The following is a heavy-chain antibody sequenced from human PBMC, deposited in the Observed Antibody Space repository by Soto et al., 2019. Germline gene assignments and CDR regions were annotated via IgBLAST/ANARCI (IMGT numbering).Heavy chain of an antibody. J-gene: IGHJ3*02. CDR1: GFTFSSYA. CDR2: ISSNGGST. CDR3: VKGGYNWNPDAFDI. Sequence: GVSLILSCSTAGFTFSSYAMQWVRQAPGKGLEYVSAISSNGGSTYYADAVKGRFTISRDNSKNTLYLKMSSLRAEDTAVYYCVKGGYNWNPDAFDIWGQGTMATVSS. D-gene: IGHD1-20*01. V-gene: IGHV3-64D*06.